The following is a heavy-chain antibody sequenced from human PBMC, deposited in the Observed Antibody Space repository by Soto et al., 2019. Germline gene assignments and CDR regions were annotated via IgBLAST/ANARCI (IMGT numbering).Heavy chain of an antibody. CDR1: GGTFSSYA. J-gene: IGHJ6*02. CDR2: VIPIFGTA. CDR3: ARATSNKYCSSTSCYRGIYYYGMDV. V-gene: IGHV1-69*01. Sequence: QVQLVQSGAEVKKPGSSVKVSCKASGGTFSSYAISWVRQAPGQGLEWMGGVIPIFGTANYAQKFQGRVTLTADESTSTAYMELSSLRSEDTAVYYCARATSNKYCSSTSCYRGIYYYGMDVWGQGTTVTVSS. D-gene: IGHD2-2*02.